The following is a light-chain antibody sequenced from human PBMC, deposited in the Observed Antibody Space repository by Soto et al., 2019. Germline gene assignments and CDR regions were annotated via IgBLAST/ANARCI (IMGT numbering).Light chain of an antibody. CDR3: ISYEGSSIWV. CDR1: SSDVGAYNY. J-gene: IGLJ3*02. V-gene: IGLV2-8*01. Sequence: QSALTQPPSASGSPGQSVTISCTGTSSDVGAYNYVSWYQQHPGKAPKLMIYEVSKRPSRVPDRFSGSKSGNTASLTVSGLQAEDEADYYCISYEGSSIWVFGGGTKLTVL. CDR2: EVS.